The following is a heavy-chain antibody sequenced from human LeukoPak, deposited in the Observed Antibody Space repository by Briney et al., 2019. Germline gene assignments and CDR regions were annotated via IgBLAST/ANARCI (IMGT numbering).Heavy chain of an antibody. CDR3: ATGGSI. D-gene: IGHD1-26*01. V-gene: IGHV3-21*01. J-gene: IGHJ4*02. CDR2: ISSIATHI. CDR1: GFTFSSYS. Sequence: PGGSLRLSCAASGFTFSSYSMNWVRQAPGKGLEWVSSISSIATHIYYADSVRGRFTISRDNAKNSLFLQMNSLRAEDTAVYYCATGGSIWGQGTLVTVSS.